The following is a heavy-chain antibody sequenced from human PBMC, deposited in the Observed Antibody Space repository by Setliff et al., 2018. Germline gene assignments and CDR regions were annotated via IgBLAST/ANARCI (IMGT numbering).Heavy chain of an antibody. J-gene: IGHJ6*03. CDR2: IYIGGSA. V-gene: IGHV4-4*07. D-gene: IGHD6-19*01. CDR1: GGSISSYY. Sequence: SETLSLTCTVSGGSISSYYWSWIRQPAGKGLEWIGRIYIGGSANYNPPLKSRVTMSIDTSKNQFSLKLNSVTAADMAVYYCAREQWLDPPGYYYMDVWAKGTTVTVSS. CDR3: AREQWLDPPGYYYMDV.